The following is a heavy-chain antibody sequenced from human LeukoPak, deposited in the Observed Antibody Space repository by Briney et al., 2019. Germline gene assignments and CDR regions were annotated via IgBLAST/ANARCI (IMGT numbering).Heavy chain of an antibody. Sequence: PGGSLRLSCAASGFRFSGYVMSWVRQAPGKGLEYVSSIDFSDDGASYYADSVKGRFTISRDNSKNTLFLQMNSLRVEDTAFYYCARVDIGNYDYWGQGTLLTVSS. CDR1: GFRFSGYV. V-gene: IGHV3-23*01. CDR2: IDFSDDGAS. CDR3: ARVDIGNYDY. D-gene: IGHD2-15*01. J-gene: IGHJ4*02.